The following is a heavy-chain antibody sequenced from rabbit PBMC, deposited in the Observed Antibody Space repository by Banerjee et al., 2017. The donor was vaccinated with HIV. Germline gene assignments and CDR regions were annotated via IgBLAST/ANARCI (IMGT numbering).Heavy chain of an antibody. CDR3: ARGAPDTVSGFPL. CDR1: GIDFSRYG. V-gene: IGHV1S47*01. Sequence: QEQLVESGGGLVQPGGSLILSCKASGIDFSRYGISWVRQAPGKGLEWVAYIYPDFGSTDYASWAKGRFTISLDNAQNTVFLQMTSLTAADTATYFCARGAPDTVSGFPLWGQGTLVTVS. CDR2: IYPDFGST. J-gene: IGHJ6*01. D-gene: IGHD3-1*01.